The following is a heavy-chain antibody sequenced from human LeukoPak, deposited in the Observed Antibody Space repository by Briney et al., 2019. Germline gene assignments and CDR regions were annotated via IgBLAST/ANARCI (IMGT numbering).Heavy chain of an antibody. J-gene: IGHJ4*02. D-gene: IGHD2-15*01. Sequence: KPSETLSLTCTVSGDSINKDYWNWIRQTPGKGLEWIAEINHSGGTNYNPSFKSRVTISVDRSKNQFSLKLNSVTAADTAVYYCALFEVVVGSTQDFWGQGTLVTVSS. CDR2: INHSGGT. CDR1: GDSINKDY. V-gene: IGHV4-34*01. CDR3: ALFEVVVGSTQDF.